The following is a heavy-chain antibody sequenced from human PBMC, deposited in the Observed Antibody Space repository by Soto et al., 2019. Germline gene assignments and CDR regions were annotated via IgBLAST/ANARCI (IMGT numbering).Heavy chain of an antibody. Sequence: QVQLQESGPGLVKPSQTLSLTCTVSGGSISTGGYYWSWIRQHPGKGLEWIGYIYNSATPYYNPSLMSPVTISVDTSQTQFSLKLSSVTVADTAVYYCARDPAPWGQGALVTVSS. CDR3: ARDPAP. CDR1: GGSISTGGYY. V-gene: IGHV4-31*01. CDR2: IYNSATP. J-gene: IGHJ5*02.